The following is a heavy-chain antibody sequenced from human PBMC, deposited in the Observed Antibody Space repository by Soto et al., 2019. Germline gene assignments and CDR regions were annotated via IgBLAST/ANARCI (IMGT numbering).Heavy chain of an antibody. CDR2: IIPIFGTA. V-gene: IGHV1-69*13. J-gene: IGHJ4*02. Sequence: SVKVSCKASGGTFSSYAISWVRQAPGQGLEWMGGIIPIFGTANYAQKFQGRVTITADESTSTAYMELSSLRSEDTAVYYCARGGYSYVFFDYWGQGTLVTVSS. D-gene: IGHD5-18*01. CDR3: ARGGYSYVFFDY. CDR1: GGTFSSYA.